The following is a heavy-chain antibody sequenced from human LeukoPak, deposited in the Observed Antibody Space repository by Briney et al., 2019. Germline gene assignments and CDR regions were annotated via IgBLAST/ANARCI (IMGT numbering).Heavy chain of an antibody. Sequence: PSETLSLACAVYGGSFSGYYWSWIRQPPGKGLEWIGEINHSGSTNYNPSLKSRVTISVDTSKNQFSLKLSSVTAADTAVYYCARGYRGLYYYDSSGYYPDYWGQGTLVTVS. CDR2: INHSGST. V-gene: IGHV4-34*01. J-gene: IGHJ4*02. CDR3: ARGYRGLYYYDSSGYYPDY. CDR1: GGSFSGYY. D-gene: IGHD3-22*01.